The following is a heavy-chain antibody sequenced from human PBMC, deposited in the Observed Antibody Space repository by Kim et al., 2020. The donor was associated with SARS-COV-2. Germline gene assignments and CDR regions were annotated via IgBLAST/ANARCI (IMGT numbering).Heavy chain of an antibody. Sequence: SETLSLTCTVTGGSISSGGYYWSWIRQHPGKGLEWIGYIYYSGSTYYNPSLKSRVTISVDTSKNQFSLKLSSVTAADTAVYYCARSGIAAAGTYYWGQGTLVTVSS. V-gene: IGHV4-31*03. J-gene: IGHJ4*02. CDR1: GGSISSGGYY. CDR3: ARSGIAAAGTYY. CDR2: IYYSGST. D-gene: IGHD6-13*01.